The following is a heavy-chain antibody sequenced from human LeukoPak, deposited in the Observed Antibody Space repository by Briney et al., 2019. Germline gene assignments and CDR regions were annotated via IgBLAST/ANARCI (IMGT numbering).Heavy chain of an antibody. V-gene: IGHV1-8*01. CDR2: MNPNSGNT. J-gene: IGHJ4*02. D-gene: IGHD3-10*01. CDR3: ARVPIQLWFSWPYGSGSYYKYYFDY. Sequence: ASVKVSCKASGYTFTSYDINWVRQATGQGLEWMGWMNPNSGNTGYAQKFQGRVTMTRNTSISTAYMELSSLRSEDTAVYYCARVPIQLWFSWPYGSGSYYKYYFDYWGQGTLVTVSS. CDR1: GYTFTSYD.